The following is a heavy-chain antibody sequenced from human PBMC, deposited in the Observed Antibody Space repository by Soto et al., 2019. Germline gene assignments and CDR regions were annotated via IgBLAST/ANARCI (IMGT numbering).Heavy chain of an antibody. V-gene: IGHV3-21*06. Sequence: GGSLRLSCAASGFTFSYYALHWVRRAPGKGLEWVSSVSGIRDYIRYADSVKGRFTISRDNAKTSLYLQMNSLTAEDTAVYYCAREGVHNYNEYYFDYWGQGTLVTVSS. CDR3: AREGVHNYNEYYFDY. J-gene: IGHJ4*02. CDR2: VSGIRDYI. D-gene: IGHD3-22*01. CDR1: GFTFSYYA.